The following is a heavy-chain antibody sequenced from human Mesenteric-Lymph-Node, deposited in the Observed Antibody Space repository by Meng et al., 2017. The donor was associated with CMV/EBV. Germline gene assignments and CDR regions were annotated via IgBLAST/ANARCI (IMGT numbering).Heavy chain of an antibody. V-gene: IGHV3-23*01. CDR1: GFTFSSYA. D-gene: IGHD1-26*01. Sequence: GGSLRLSCAASGFTFSSYAMNWVHQAPGKGLEWISDISGGGVNINYADSVKGRFTISRDNINNMVHLQMNSLRAEDTAVYYCAKDALGGAPDIWGQGTMVTVSS. CDR2: ISGGGVNI. J-gene: IGHJ3*02. CDR3: AKDALGGAPDI.